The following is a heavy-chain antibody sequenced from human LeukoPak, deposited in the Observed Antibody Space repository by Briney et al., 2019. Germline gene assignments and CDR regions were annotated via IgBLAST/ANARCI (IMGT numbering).Heavy chain of an antibody. CDR1: GFTVSSNH. CDR2: TYSDGRT. J-gene: IGHJ4*02. D-gene: IGHD3-10*01. Sequence: GGSLRLSCAASGFTVSSNHMSWVRQAPGKGLEWVSYTYSDGRTYYADSVKGRFTISRDNSQNTLYLQMKSLRAEDTAIYYCARDYYGSGSYYNSSDYWGQGTLVTVSP. V-gene: IGHV3-53*01. CDR3: ARDYYGSGSYYNSSDY.